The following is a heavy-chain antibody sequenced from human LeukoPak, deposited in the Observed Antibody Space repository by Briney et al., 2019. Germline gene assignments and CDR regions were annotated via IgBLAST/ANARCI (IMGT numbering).Heavy chain of an antibody. V-gene: IGHV3-66*01. D-gene: IGHD6-19*01. CDR3: ARGKYSSGWASDSFDI. CDR2: IYSGGST. CDR1: GFTVSSNY. J-gene: IGHJ3*02. Sequence: GGSLRLSCAASGFTVSSNYMSWVRQAPGKGLEWVSVIYSGGSTYYADSVKGRFTISRDNSKNTLYLQMNSLRAEDTAVYYCARGKYSSGWASDSFDIWGQGTMVTVSS.